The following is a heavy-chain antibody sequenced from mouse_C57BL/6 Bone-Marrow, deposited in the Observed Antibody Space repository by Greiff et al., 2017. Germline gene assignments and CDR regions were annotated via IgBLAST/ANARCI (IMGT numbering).Heavy chain of an antibody. Sequence: VQLQQSGAELVRPGASVKLSCTASGFNIKDDYMHWVKQRPEQGLEWIGWIDPENGDTEYASKFQGKATITADTSSNTAYLQLSSLTSEDTAVYYCTGRVVAHWYFDVWGTGTTVTVSS. CDR2: IDPENGDT. V-gene: IGHV14-4*01. D-gene: IGHD1-1*01. J-gene: IGHJ1*03. CDR1: GFNIKDDY. CDR3: TGRVVAHWYFDV.